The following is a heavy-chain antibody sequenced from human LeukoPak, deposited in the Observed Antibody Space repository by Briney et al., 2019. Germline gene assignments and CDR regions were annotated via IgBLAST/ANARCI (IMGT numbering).Heavy chain of an antibody. D-gene: IGHD3-16*01. CDR2: INNSGST. CDR1: GGSISSYY. J-gene: IGHJ3*02. CDR3: ARSYGAKGAFDI. V-gene: IGHV4-59*08. Sequence: PSETLSLTCTVSGGSISSYYWSWIRQSPGKGLEWIGYINNSGSTNYNPSLQSRVTIPVDTSKNQFSLKLSSVTAADTAVYYCARSYGAKGAFDIWGQGTMVTVSS.